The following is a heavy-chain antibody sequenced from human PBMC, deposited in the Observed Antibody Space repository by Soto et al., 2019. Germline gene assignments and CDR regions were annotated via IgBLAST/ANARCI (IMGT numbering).Heavy chain of an antibody. V-gene: IGHV1-46*01. CDR1: GYTFTSYY. CDR3: AREPRYMATPYTDSYYHYGMDV. J-gene: IGHJ6*02. D-gene: IGHD5-12*01. Sequence: ASVKDSCKASGYTFTSYYMHWVRQAPGQGLEWMGIINPSGGSTSYAQKFQGRVTMTRDTSTSTVYMELSSLRSEDTAVYYCAREPRYMATPYTDSYYHYGMDVWGQGTTVTVSS. CDR2: INPSGGST.